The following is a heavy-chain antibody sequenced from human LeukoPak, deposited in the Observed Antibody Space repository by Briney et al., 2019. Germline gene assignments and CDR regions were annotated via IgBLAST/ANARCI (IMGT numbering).Heavy chain of an antibody. CDR2: ISYDGSNK. Sequence: PGGSLRLSCAASGFTFRSYAMHWVRQAPGKGLEWVAVISYDGSNKYYADSVKGRFTISRDNSKNTLYLQMNSLRAEDTAVYYCASFWTSRGYWGQGTLVTVSS. V-gene: IGHV3-30*01. J-gene: IGHJ4*02. CDR1: GFTFRSYA. CDR3: ASFWTSRGY. D-gene: IGHD3/OR15-3a*01.